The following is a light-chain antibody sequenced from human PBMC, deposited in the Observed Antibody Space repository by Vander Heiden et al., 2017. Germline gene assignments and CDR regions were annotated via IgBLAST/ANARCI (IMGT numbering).Light chain of an antibody. V-gene: IGLV2-23*02. Sequence: QSALTQPASVSGSPGQSITISCTGSYSDVGSKDLVSWYQQHPGEAPNLMIYEVNQRPSGVSNRFSGSKSGNTASLTISGRQPEDEADYYCYSYAGSATWVFGGGTKLTVL. J-gene: IGLJ3*02. CDR1: YSDVGSKDL. CDR3: YSYAGSATWV. CDR2: EVN.